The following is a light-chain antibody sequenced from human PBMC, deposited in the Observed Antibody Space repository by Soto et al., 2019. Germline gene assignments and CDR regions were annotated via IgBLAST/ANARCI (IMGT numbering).Light chain of an antibody. J-gene: IGKJ1*01. CDR2: AAS. V-gene: IGKV1-6*01. Sequence: AIQMTHSACSLAASGGYRVAISCRASQDIRNTLAWYQQKPGEAPKLLIFAASNLQSGVPSRFSGSGSVTDFTLAITGLQPEDFATYYCLQYYNFSWTFGQGTKVDIK. CDR3: LQYYNFSWT. CDR1: QDIRNT.